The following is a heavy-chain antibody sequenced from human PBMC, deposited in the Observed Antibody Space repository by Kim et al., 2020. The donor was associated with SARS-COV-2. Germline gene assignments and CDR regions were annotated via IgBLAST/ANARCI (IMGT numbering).Heavy chain of an antibody. D-gene: IGHD7-27*01. CDR1: GGYFGGFY. CDR3: ARVKAVNWGSKNAFDI. Sequence: SETLSLTCNVSGGYFGGFYWSWIRQPPGKGLEWIGEINHSRATSFHPSLKSRVSMSVDTSKNQFSLKLTAVPAADTAVYYCARVKAVNWGSKNAFDIWGQGTVVTVSS. J-gene: IGHJ3*02. V-gene: IGHV4-34*01. CDR2: INHSRAT.